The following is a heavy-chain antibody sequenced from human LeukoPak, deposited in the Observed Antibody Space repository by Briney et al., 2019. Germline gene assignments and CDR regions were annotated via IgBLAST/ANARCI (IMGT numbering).Heavy chain of an antibody. CDR2: IIPNFGTA. D-gene: IGHD3-3*01. V-gene: IGHV1-69*05. Sequence: SMKVSCKASGGTFSSYAIRWVRQAPGQGLEWMGGIIPNFGTANYAQKFQGRVTITTDESTSTAYMELSNLRSEDTAVYYCARDDLNYDFWSGTNHYYYYYIDVWGKGTTVTVSS. CDR3: ARDDLNYDFWSGTNHYYYYYIDV. CDR1: GGTFSSYA. J-gene: IGHJ6*03.